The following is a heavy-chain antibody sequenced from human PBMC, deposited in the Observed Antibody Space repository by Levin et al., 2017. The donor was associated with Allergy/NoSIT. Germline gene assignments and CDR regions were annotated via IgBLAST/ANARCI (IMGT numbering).Heavy chain of an antibody. Sequence: ETLSLTCAASGFTFSNYAMSWVRQAPGKGLEWVSAISGSGSRTYYADSVEGRFTISRDNSENTLYLQMNSLRAEDTALYYCASPTMLKDYWGQGTLVTVSS. CDR2: ISGSGSRT. J-gene: IGHJ4*02. CDR1: GFTFSNYA. D-gene: IGHD2-8*01. V-gene: IGHV3-23*01. CDR3: ASPTMLKDY.